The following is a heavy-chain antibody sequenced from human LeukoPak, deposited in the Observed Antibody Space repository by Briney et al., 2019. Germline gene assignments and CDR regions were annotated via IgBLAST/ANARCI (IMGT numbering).Heavy chain of an antibody. Sequence: GASVKVSCKASGYTFTTYYMHWVRQAPGQGLEWMGIINPSGGSTTYAQKFQGRVTMTRDMSTSTLSMELSNLRSEDTAMYYCARDRDSEVAGKLDYWGQGTLVTVSS. D-gene: IGHD6-19*01. CDR2: INPSGGST. CDR3: ARDRDSEVAGKLDY. J-gene: IGHJ4*02. V-gene: IGHV1-46*01. CDR1: GYTFTTYY.